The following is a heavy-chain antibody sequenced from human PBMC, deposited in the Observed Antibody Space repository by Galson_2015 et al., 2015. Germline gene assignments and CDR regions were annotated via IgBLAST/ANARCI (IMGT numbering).Heavy chain of an antibody. D-gene: IGHD6-13*01. V-gene: IGHV6-1*01. J-gene: IGHJ5*02. CDR3: ARDLSGIAAADRRWFDP. CDR1: GDSVSSHSAA. CDR2: TYYRSKWYN. Sequence: CAISGDSVSSHSAAWNWIRQSPSRGLEWLGRTYYRSKWYNDYAVSVKSRITINPDTSKNQFSLQLNSVTPEDTAVYYCARDLSGIAAADRRWFDPWGQGTLVTVSS.